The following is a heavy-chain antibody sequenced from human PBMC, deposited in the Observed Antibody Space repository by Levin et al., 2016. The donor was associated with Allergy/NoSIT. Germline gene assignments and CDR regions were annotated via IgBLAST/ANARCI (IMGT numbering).Heavy chain of an antibody. Sequence: GESLKISCAASGFTFSSYAMSWVRQAPGKGLEWVSAISGSGGSTYYADSVKGRFTISRDNSKNTLYLQMNSLRAEDTAVYYCAKDASGAPSSGWEQWGQGTLVTVSS. CDR2: ISGSGGST. CDR3: AKDASGAPSSGWEQ. J-gene: IGHJ4*02. D-gene: IGHD6-19*01. V-gene: IGHV3-23*01. CDR1: GFTFSSYA.